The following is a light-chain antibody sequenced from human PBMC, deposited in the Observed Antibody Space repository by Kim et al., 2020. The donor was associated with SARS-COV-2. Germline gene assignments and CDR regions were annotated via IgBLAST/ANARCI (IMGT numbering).Light chain of an antibody. V-gene: IGKV3-15*01. CDR2: GAS. J-gene: IGKJ1*01. CDR3: QQYYHLWT. CDR1: QSVRSR. Sequence: YGSPGESATPSCRTSQSVRSRFTWYQQKPGQSPRLLIYGASTRVTGVPARFSGSGSGTEFSLTISSLQSEDFAVYYCQQYYHLWTFGQGTKVDIK.